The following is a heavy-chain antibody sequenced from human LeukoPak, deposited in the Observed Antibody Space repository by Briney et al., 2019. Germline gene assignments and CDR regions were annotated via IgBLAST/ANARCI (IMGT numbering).Heavy chain of an antibody. CDR3: ARGDGDYAFDY. CDR1: GGSFSGYY. D-gene: IGHD4-17*01. V-gene: IGHV4-34*01. CDR2: INHSGST. Sequence: SETLSLTCAVYGGSFSGYYWSWIRQPPGKGLEWIGEINHSGSTNYNPSLKSRVTISVDTPKNQFSLKLSSVTAADTAVYYCARGDGDYAFDYWGQGTLVTVSS. J-gene: IGHJ4*02.